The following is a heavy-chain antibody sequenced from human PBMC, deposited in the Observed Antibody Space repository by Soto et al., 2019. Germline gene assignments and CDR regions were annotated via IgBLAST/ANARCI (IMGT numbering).Heavy chain of an antibody. CDR2: IDPSDSYI. Sequence: XESLKISCKGSGYIFTKYWISWVRQKPGEGLEWMARIDPSDSYISYSPSFQGHVTISTDNSITTAYLQWSSLKASDTATYYCARLRYSYGSVYAMDVWGQGTTVTVSS. D-gene: IGHD5-18*01. V-gene: IGHV5-10-1*01. CDR1: GYIFTKYW. J-gene: IGHJ6*02. CDR3: ARLRYSYGSVYAMDV.